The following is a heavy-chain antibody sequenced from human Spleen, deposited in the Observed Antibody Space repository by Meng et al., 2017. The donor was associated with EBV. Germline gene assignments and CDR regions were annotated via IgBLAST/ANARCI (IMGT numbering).Heavy chain of an antibody. J-gene: IGHJ4*02. Sequence: PGSGPGLVKPAGILSLSCSGSVDSMSSDIWWSWVRQPPGKGLEWIGEIYHSGSTNYNPSLTSRVTILVDKSENQFSLKLSSVTAADTAVYYCASRYCPTTSCRQDWGQGTLVTVSS. CDR3: ASRYCPTTSCRQD. CDR2: IYHSGST. CDR1: VDSMSSDIW. D-gene: IGHD2-2*01. V-gene: IGHV4-4*02.